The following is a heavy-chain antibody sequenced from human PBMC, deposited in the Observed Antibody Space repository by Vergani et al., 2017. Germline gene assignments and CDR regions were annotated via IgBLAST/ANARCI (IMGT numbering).Heavy chain of an antibody. CDR3: ARFTVGATRRFDY. V-gene: IGHV4-61*02. CDR2: IYTSGST. D-gene: IGHD1-26*01. CDR1: GGSISSGSYY. Sequence: QVQLQESGPGLVKPSQTLSLTCTVSGGSISSGSYYWSWIREPAGKGLEWIGLIYTSGSTKYNPSLKSRVTISVDTSKNQFSLKLSSVTAADTAVYYCARFTVGATRRFDYWGQGTLVTVSS. J-gene: IGHJ4*02.